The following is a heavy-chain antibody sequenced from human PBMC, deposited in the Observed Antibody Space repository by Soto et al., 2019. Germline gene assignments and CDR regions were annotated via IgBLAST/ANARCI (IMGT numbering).Heavy chain of an antibody. CDR2: IYYSGST. Sequence: QVQLQESGPGLVKPSQTLSLTCTVSGGSLSSGDYYWSWIRQPAGKGLEWIGYIYYSGSTYNNPSLQRRVSLSVGTSKNQFSLILNSVTAADTAVYYCVRGTLGPDSSSWYGPGYFDDWGQGTLVTVSS. V-gene: IGHV4-30-4*01. CDR3: VRGTLGPDSSSWYGPGYFDD. J-gene: IGHJ4*02. CDR1: GGSLSSGDYY. D-gene: IGHD6-13*01.